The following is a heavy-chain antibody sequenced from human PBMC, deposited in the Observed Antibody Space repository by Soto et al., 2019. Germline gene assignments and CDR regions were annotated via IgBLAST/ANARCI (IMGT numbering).Heavy chain of an antibody. Sequence: GSGPTLVNPTQTLTLTCTFSGFSLSTSGVGVGWIRQPPGKALEWLALIYWDDDKRYSPSLKSRLTITKDTSKNQVVLTMTNMDPVDTATYYCAHRPGGVPAAITHNLFDPWGQGTLVTVSS. CDR3: AHRPGGVPAAITHNLFDP. CDR1: GFSLSTSGVG. J-gene: IGHJ5*02. CDR2: IYWDDDK. D-gene: IGHD2-2*01. V-gene: IGHV2-5*02.